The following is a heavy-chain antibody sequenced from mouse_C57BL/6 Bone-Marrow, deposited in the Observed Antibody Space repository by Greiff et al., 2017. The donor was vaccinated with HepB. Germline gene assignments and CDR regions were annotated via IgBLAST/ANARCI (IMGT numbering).Heavy chain of an antibody. V-gene: IGHV5-9-1*02. CDR1: GFTFSSYA. CDR3: TRGRGPYDCASNYSSYWYFDV. D-gene: IGHD1-1*01. Sequence: EVKLMESGEGLVKPGGSLKLSCAASGFTFSSYAMSWVRQTPEKRLEWVAYISSGGDYIYYADTVKGRITISRDNARNTLYLQMSSLKSEDTAMYYWTRGRGPYDCASNYSSYWYFDVWGTGTTVTVSS. J-gene: IGHJ1*03. CDR2: ISSGGDYI.